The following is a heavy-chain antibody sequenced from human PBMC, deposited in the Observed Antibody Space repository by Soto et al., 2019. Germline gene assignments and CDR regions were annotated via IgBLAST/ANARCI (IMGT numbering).Heavy chain of an antibody. CDR3: AREIVVVAATSDYYYGMDV. V-gene: IGHV1-46*01. J-gene: IGHJ6*02. D-gene: IGHD2-15*01. CDR1: GYTFTSYY. CDR2: INPSGGST. Sequence: GASVKVSCKASGYTFTSYYMHWVRQAPGQGLEWMGIINPSGGSTSYAQKFQGRVTMTRDTSTSTVYMELSSLRSEDTAVYYCAREIVVVAATSDYYYGMDVWGPGTTVTVSS.